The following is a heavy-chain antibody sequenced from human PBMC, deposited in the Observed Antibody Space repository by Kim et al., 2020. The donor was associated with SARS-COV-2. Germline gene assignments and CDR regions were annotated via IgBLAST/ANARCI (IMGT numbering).Heavy chain of an antibody. V-gene: IGHV3-30*02. CDR3: AKDPLFGGYPYYYYGMDV. D-gene: IGHD3-22*01. J-gene: IGHJ6*02. Sequence: KGRFTISRDNSKNTLYLQMNSLRAEDTAVYYCAKDPLFGGYPYYYYGMDVWGQGTTVTVSS.